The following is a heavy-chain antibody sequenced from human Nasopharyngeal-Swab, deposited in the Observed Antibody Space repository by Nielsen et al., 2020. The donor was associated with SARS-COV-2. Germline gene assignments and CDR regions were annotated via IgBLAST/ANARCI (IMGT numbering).Heavy chain of an antibody. V-gene: IGHV3-30*18. CDR3: AKDLSSGSQSGY. CDR1: GFTFSSYG. D-gene: IGHD6-19*01. Sequence: GGSLRLSCEASGFTFSSYGMHWVRQAPGKGLEWVAVISYDGSNKYYADSVKGRFTISRDNSKNTLYLQMNSLRAEDTAVYYCAKDLSSGSQSGYWGQGTLVTVSS. J-gene: IGHJ4*02. CDR2: ISYDGSNK.